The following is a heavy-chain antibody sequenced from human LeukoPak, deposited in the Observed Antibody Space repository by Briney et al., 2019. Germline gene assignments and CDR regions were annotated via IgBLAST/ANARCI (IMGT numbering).Heavy chain of an antibody. CDR1: GGSISSYY. V-gene: IGHV4-59*01. CDR3: ARARFAMVRGVREYYFDY. CDR2: IYYSGST. Sequence: SETLSLTCTVSGGSISSYYWSWIRQPPGKGLEWIGYIYYSGSTNYNPSLKNRVTILVDTSKNQFSLKLSSVTAADTAVYYCARARFAMVRGVREYYFDYWGQGTLVTVSS. J-gene: IGHJ4*02. D-gene: IGHD3-10*01.